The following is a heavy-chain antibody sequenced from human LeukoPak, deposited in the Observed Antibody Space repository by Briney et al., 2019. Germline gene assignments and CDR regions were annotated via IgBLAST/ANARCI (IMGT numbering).Heavy chain of an antibody. CDR2: INHSGST. J-gene: IGHJ4*02. Sequence: SETLSLTCAVYGGSFSGYYWSWIRQPPGKGLEWIGEINHSGSTNYNPSLKSRVTISVDTSKNQFSLKLSSVTAADTAVYYCARGLAYYDFWSGYSSTPRPFDYWGQGTLVAVSS. CDR3: ARGLAYYDFWSGYSSTPRPFDY. CDR1: GGSFSGYY. D-gene: IGHD3-3*01. V-gene: IGHV4-34*01.